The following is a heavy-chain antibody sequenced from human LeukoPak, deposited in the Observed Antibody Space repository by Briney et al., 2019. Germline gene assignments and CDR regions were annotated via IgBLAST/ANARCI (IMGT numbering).Heavy chain of an antibody. CDR2: INPNSGGT. CDR1: GYTFTGYY. CDR3: ARGLHSSSLKFDY. V-gene: IGHV1-2*02. Sequence: VASVKVSCKASGYTFTGYYMHWVRQAPGQGLEWMGWINPNSGGTNYAQKFQGRVTMTRDTSISTAYMELSRLRSEDTAVYYCARGLHSSSLKFDYWGQGTLVTVSS. J-gene: IGHJ4*02. D-gene: IGHD6-6*01.